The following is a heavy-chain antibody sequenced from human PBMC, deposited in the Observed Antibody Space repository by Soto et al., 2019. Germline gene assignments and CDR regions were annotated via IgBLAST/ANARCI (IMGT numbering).Heavy chain of an antibody. Sequence: QLQLQESGSGLVKPSQTLSLTCAVSGGSISSGGYSWSWIRQPPGKGLEWIGYIYHSGSTYYNPSLKSRVTISVDRSKNQFSLKLSSVTAEDTAVYYCARESYSGYAWSSGVDYWGQGTLVTVSS. V-gene: IGHV4-30-2*01. D-gene: IGHD5-12*01. CDR2: IYHSGST. CDR3: ARESYSGYAWSSGVDY. J-gene: IGHJ4*02. CDR1: GGSISSGGYS.